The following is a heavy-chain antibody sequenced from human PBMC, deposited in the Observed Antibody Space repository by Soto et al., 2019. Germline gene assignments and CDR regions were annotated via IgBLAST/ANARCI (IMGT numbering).Heavy chain of an antibody. Sequence: SETLSLTCTVSGGSISSYYWSWIRQPPGKGLEWIGYIYYSGSTNYNPSLKSRVTISVDTSKNQFSLKLSSVTAADTAVYYCARAGYSSGWYYFDYWGPGTLVTVSS. V-gene: IGHV4-59*01. J-gene: IGHJ4*02. CDR3: ARAGYSSGWYYFDY. CDR2: IYYSGST. CDR1: GGSISSYY. D-gene: IGHD6-19*01.